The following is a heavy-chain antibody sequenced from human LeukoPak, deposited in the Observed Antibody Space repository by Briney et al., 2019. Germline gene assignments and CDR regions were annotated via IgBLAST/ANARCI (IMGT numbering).Heavy chain of an antibody. Sequence: SETLSLTCSVSGGSISSYYWSWIRQPPGKGLEWIGYIYYSGSTYYNPSLKSRVTISVDTSKNQFSLKLSSVTAADTAVYYCARVTVGGGATIFGVVPYYFDYWGQGTLVTVSS. CDR1: GGSISSYY. D-gene: IGHD3-3*01. V-gene: IGHV4-59*08. CDR2: IYYSGST. J-gene: IGHJ4*02. CDR3: ARVTVGGGATIFGVVPYYFDY.